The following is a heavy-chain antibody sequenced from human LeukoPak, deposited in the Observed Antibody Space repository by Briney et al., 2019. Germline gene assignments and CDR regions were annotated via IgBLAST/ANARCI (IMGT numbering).Heavy chain of an antibody. CDR3: TTTEYSSGYRDL. J-gene: IGHJ5*02. Sequence: ASVKVSCKVSGYSLSDLSIHWVRQAPGKGLEGLGGFDPQDDETIYAQKFQGRVTITEDTSTDTAYMELTRLRSEDTAVYYCTTTEYSSGYRDLWGQGTLVTVSS. CDR1: GYSLSDLS. CDR2: FDPQDDET. V-gene: IGHV1-24*01. D-gene: IGHD5-18*01.